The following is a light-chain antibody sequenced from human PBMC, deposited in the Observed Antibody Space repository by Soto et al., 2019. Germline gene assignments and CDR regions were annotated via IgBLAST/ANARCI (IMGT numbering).Light chain of an antibody. CDR1: QSVRSNY. J-gene: IGKJ4*01. CDR3: QQYVSSPLT. V-gene: IGKV3-20*01. CDR2: GAS. Sequence: EIVLTQSPGTLSFSPLDTATLSCRASQSVRSNYLAWYQHKMGQAPRLLIYGASTRATGIPDRFTGSWSVTAFTLTIRRLEPEDFVVYFCQQYVSSPLTFGGGTKVEI.